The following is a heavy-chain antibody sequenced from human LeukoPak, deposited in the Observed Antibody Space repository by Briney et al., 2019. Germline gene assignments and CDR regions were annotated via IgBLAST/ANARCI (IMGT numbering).Heavy chain of an antibody. CDR3: ARGSYDSSDFEYFHH. CDR1: GYTFTGYF. Sequence: ASVKVSCKASGYTFTGYFIHWVRQAPGQGLEWMGWINPYSGDTNYAQKFQGRVTMTRDTSIGTAYMELNRLRSDDTAVYYCARGSYDSSDFEYFHHWGQGTLVTVSS. D-gene: IGHD3-22*01. V-gene: IGHV1-2*02. J-gene: IGHJ1*01. CDR2: INPYSGDT.